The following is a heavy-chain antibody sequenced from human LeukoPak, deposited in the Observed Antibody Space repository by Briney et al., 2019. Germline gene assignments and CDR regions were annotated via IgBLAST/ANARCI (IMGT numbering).Heavy chain of an antibody. CDR1: GFTFGDYA. D-gene: IGHD3-22*01. J-gene: IGHJ5*02. CDR2: IRSKAYGGTT. Sequence: GGSLRLSCTASGFTFGDYATSWVRQAPGKGLEWVGFIRSKAYGGTTEYAASVKGRFTISRDDSKSIAYLQMNSLKTEDTAVYYCTRNNSSGYYPNPWGQGTLVTVSS. V-gene: IGHV3-49*04. CDR3: TRNNSSGYYPNP.